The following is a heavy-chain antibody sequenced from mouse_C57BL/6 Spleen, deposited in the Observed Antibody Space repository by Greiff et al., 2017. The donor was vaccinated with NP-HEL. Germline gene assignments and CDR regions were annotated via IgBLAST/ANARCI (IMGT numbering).Heavy chain of an antibody. CDR1: GYSITSGYY. CDR3: ARDEGYYGSSYVFTWFAY. V-gene: IGHV3-6*01. J-gene: IGHJ3*01. D-gene: IGHD1-1*01. Sequence: EVQLVESGPGLVKPSQSLSLTCSVTGYSITSGYYWNWIRQFPGNKLEWMGYISYDGSNNYNPSLKNRISITRDTSKNQFFLKLNSVTTEDTATYYCARDEGYYGSSYVFTWFAYWGQGTLVTVSA. CDR2: ISYDGSN.